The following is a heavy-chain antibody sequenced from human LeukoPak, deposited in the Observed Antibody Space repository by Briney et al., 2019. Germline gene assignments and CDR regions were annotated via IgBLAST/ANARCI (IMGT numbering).Heavy chain of an antibody. Sequence: GGSLRLSCVASEFIFSDYWMSWVRQAPGKGLEWVANIKQGGREEKYVSSVKGRFAISRDDAKSTLYLQMDSLSGDDTAVYYCTRDNGGWFDNWGRGTLVTVSS. CDR3: TRDNGGWFDN. CDR1: EFIFSDYW. CDR2: IKQGGREE. D-gene: IGHD3-10*01. V-gene: IGHV3-7*03. J-gene: IGHJ5*02.